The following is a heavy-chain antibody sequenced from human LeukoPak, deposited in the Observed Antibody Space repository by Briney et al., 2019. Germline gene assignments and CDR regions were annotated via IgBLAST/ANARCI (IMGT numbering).Heavy chain of an antibody. Sequence: GRSLRLSCAASGFTFDDYAMHWVRQAPGKGLEWVSGISWNSGSIGYADSVKGRFTISRDNAKNSLYLQMNSLRAEDTAVYYCARDIAAAWSQGTLVTVSS. CDR1: GFTFDDYA. V-gene: IGHV3-9*01. D-gene: IGHD6-13*01. CDR3: ARDIAAA. J-gene: IGHJ4*02. CDR2: ISWNSGSI.